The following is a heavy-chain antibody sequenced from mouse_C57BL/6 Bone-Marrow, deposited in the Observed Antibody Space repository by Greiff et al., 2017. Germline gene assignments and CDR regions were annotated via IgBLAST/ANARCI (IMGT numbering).Heavy chain of an antibody. CDR3: ATTARRAWFAY. Sequence: VQLQQPGAELVKHGASVKLSCKASGYTVTSYWMHWVKQRPGQGLEWIGMIHPNSGSTNYNEKFKSKATLTVDKSSSTAYMQLSSLTSEDSAVYYCATTARRAWFAYWGQGTLVTVSA. CDR1: GYTVTSYW. D-gene: IGHD1-2*01. V-gene: IGHV1-64*01. J-gene: IGHJ3*01. CDR2: IHPNSGST.